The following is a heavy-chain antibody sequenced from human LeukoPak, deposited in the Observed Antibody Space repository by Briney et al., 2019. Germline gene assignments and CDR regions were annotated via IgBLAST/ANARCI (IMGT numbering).Heavy chain of an antibody. CDR3: ARGQILGAGFVY. J-gene: IGHJ4*02. CDR1: GFTFDNYA. D-gene: IGHD1-26*01. Sequence: GGSLRLSCAASGFTFDNYAMGWVRHAPGKGLEWVAGVNWNGDDTGYADSVKGRFTISRDNAKNSLYLQLNSLRAEDTALYYSARGQILGAGFVYWGQGTLVTVSS. V-gene: IGHV3-20*04. CDR2: VNWNGDDT.